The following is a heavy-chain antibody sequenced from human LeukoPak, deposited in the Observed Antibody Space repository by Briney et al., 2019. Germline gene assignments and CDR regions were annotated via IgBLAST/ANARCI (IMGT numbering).Heavy chain of an antibody. Sequence: SQTLSLTCTVSGGSISSGSYYWSWIRQPAGKGLEWIGRIYTSGSTNYNPSLKSRVTISVDTSKNQFSLKLSSVTAADTAVYYCARQILGSGAFDIWGQGTMVTVSS. CDR1: GGSISSGSYY. CDR3: ARQILGSGAFDI. D-gene: IGHD3-10*02. J-gene: IGHJ3*02. V-gene: IGHV4-61*02. CDR2: IYTSGST.